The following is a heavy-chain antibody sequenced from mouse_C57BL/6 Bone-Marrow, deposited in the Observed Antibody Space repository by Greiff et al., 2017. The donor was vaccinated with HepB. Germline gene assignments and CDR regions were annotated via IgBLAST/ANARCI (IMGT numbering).Heavy chain of an antibody. D-gene: IGHD2-3*01. CDR3: ARHSYLLYCYAMDY. CDR2: ISNGGGST. Sequence: EVKLVESGGGLVQPGGSLKLSCAASGFTFSDYYMYWVRQTPEKRLEWVAYISNGGGSTYYPDTVKGRFTISRDNAKNTLYLQMSRLKSEDTAMYYCARHSYLLYCYAMDYWGQGTSVTVSS. J-gene: IGHJ4*01. V-gene: IGHV5-12*01. CDR1: GFTFSDYY.